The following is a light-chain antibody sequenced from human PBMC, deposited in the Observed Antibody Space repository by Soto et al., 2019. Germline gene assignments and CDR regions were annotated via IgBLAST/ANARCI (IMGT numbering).Light chain of an antibody. V-gene: IGLV1-44*01. Sequence: QSVLTQPPSASGTPGQRVTISCSGSSSNIGSNTVNWYQQLPGTAPKLLIYSNNQRPSGVPDRFSGSKSGTSASLAISGPQSQDQPHSSSAAWDESLNGYVFGTGTKVTV. CDR3: AAWDESLNGYV. CDR1: SSNIGSNT. CDR2: SNN. J-gene: IGLJ1*01.